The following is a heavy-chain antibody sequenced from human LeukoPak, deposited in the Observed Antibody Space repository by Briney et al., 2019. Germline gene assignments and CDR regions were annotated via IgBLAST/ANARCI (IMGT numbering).Heavy chain of an antibody. CDR3: ARDLGSSWYRLSDYYYMDV. D-gene: IGHD6-13*01. V-gene: IGHV4-34*01. CDR1: GGSFSDYY. J-gene: IGHJ6*03. Sequence: SETLSLTCAVYGGSFSDYYWSWIRQPPGKGLEWIGEINHSGSTNYNPSLKSRVTISIDKSKNHFSLKLTSVTAADTAVYYCARDLGSSWYRLSDYYYMDVWGKGTTVTISS. CDR2: INHSGST.